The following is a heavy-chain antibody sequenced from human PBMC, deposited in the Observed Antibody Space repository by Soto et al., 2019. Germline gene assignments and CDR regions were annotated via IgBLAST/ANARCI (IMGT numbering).Heavy chain of an antibody. V-gene: IGHV1-69*01. CDR3: AKDRRADWESYYYYAMDV. J-gene: IGHJ6*02. D-gene: IGHD1-26*01. Sequence: QVQLVQSGAEVKKPGSSVKVSCKASGGTFSSFTISWVRQAPGQGLEWMGGIIPIYGTANYTQKFQGRVTITADASTRTAYMELSSVRSEDTAVYYCAKDRRADWESYYYYAMDVWGQGTTVTVSS. CDR2: IIPIYGTA. CDR1: GGTFSSFT.